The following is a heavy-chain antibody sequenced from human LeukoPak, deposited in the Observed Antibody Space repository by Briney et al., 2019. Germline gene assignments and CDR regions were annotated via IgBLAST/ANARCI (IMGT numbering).Heavy chain of an antibody. CDR1: GFTFSSYW. D-gene: IGHD2-15*01. Sequence: GGSLRLSCAASGFTFSSYWMHWVRQAPGKGLVWVSRIYSDGSSTSYADSVKGRFTISRDNAKNTLYLQMNSLRAEDTAVYYCARGEYCSGGSCYSAAFDIWGQGTMVTVSS. CDR3: ARGEYCSGGSCYSAAFDI. J-gene: IGHJ3*02. CDR2: IYSDGSST. V-gene: IGHV3-74*01.